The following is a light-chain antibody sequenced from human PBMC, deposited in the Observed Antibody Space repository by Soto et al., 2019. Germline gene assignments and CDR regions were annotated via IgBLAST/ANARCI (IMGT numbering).Light chain of an antibody. CDR2: GES. CDR3: QQYGTSLSWT. J-gene: IGKJ1*01. Sequence: EIVLTQSPGTLSLYPGERATISCRASQRVTSRYLTWYQPKHGQAPRLLIYGESSRAAGIPDRFSGSGSGTDFTLTINRLVPEDFAVYYCQQYGTSLSWTFGQGTKVE. V-gene: IGKV3-20*01. CDR1: QRVTSRY.